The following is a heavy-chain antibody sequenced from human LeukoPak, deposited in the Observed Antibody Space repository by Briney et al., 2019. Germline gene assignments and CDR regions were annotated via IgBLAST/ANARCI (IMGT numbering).Heavy chain of an antibody. D-gene: IGHD3-3*01. J-gene: IGHJ6*02. CDR2: INHSGST. CDR3: ATDSWSGLPMDV. CDR1: GGSFSGYY. Sequence: SETLSLTCAVYGGSFSGYYWSWIRQPPGKGLEWIGEINHSGSTNYNPSLKSRVTISVDTSKNQFSLKLSSVTAADTAVYYCATDSWSGLPMDVWGQGTTVTVSS. V-gene: IGHV4-34*01.